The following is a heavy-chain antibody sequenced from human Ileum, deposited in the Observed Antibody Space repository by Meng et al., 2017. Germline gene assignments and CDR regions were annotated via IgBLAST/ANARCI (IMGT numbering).Heavy chain of an antibody. CDR2: IIPSLGIA. CDR3: AGGAGIAAAGTSIDY. V-gene: IGHV1-69*02. CDR1: GGTFSSYT. J-gene: IGHJ4*02. Sequence: SVKVSCKASGGTFSSYTISWVRQAPGQGLEWRGWIIPSLGIANYAQKFQGRVTITADKSTSTAYMELSSMRSEEKTVFYCAGGAGIAAAGTSIDYWGQGTLVTVSS. D-gene: IGHD6-13*01.